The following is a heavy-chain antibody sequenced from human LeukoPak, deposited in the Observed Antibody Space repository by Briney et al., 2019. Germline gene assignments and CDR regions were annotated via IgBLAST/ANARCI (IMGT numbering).Heavy chain of an antibody. CDR3: ARYSSGWYYFDY. D-gene: IGHD6-19*01. CDR1: GGSVSSGSYY. J-gene: IGHJ4*02. V-gene: IGHV4-61*01. Sequence: PSETLSLTCTVSGGSVSSGSYYWSWIRQPPGKGLEWIGYIYYSGSTNYNPSLKSRATISVDTSKNQFSLKLSSVTAADTAVYYCARYSSGWYYFDYWGQGTLVTVSS. CDR2: IYYSGST.